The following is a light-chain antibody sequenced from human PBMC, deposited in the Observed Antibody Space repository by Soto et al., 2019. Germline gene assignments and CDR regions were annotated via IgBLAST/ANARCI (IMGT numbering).Light chain of an antibody. CDR1: SSNIGAHYD. CDR2: GNS. CDR3: QSYDNSLSVYV. V-gene: IGLV1-40*01. Sequence: QSVLTQAPSLSGAPGQRVTISCTGSSSNIGAHYDVHWYQQLPGTAPKLLIYGNSNRPSGVPDRFSGSKSGTSASLAITGLQAEDEADYYCQSYDNSLSVYVFGTGTKVTVL. J-gene: IGLJ1*01.